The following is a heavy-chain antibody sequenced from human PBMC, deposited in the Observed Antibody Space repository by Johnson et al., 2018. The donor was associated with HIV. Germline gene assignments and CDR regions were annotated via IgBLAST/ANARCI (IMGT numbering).Heavy chain of an antibody. V-gene: IGHV3-30-3*01. D-gene: IGHD6-19*01. Sequence: QVQLVESGGGVVQPGRSLRLSCAASGFTFSNYALHWVRQAPGKGLEWVAVISYDGSNKYYADSVKGRFTISRDNSKNTLYLQMNSLRVEDTAVYYCARGRDFGSGLDGGAFDIWGQGTMVRVSS. CDR2: ISYDGSNK. CDR3: ARGRDFGSGLDGGAFDI. J-gene: IGHJ3*02. CDR1: GFTFSNYA.